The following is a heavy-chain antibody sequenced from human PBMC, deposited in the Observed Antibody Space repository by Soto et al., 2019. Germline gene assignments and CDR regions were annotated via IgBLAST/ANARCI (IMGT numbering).Heavy chain of an antibody. CDR2: ISAYNGNT. J-gene: IGHJ3*02. D-gene: IGHD1-1*01. Sequence: ASVKVSCKASGYTFTSYGISWVRQAPGQGLEWMGWISAYNGNTNYAQKLQGRVTMTTDTSTSTAYMELRSLRSDDTAVYYCARDRSAINWSAFDIWGQGTMVTVSS. V-gene: IGHV1-18*01. CDR1: GYTFTSYG. CDR3: ARDRSAINWSAFDI.